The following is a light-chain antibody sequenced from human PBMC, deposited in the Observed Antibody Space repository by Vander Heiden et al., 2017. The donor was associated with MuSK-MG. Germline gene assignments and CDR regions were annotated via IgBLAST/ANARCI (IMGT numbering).Light chain of an antibody. CDR3: QQCDSNPRT. CDR2: AAS. V-gene: IGKV1-39*01. J-gene: IGKJ2*01. CDR1: QSISSY. Sequence: DKQMTQSPSSLSASVGDRVTITCRASQSISSYLNWYQQKPGKAPKLLIYAASSLQSGVPSRFSGSGSGTDFTLTISRLQPEDFATYYCQQCDSNPRTFGQGTKVEIK.